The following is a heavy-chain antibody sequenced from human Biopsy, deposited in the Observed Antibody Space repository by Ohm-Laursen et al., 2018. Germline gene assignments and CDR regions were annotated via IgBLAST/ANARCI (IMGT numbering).Heavy chain of an antibody. CDR3: AGLVTGFIDP. CDR1: GGSISSGGYY. D-gene: IGHD3-9*01. J-gene: IGHJ5*02. CDR2: MYYRGST. V-gene: IGHV4-31*03. Sequence: TLSLTCTASGGSISSGGYYWGWIRQHPGKGLERIGHMYYRGSTYYNPSLKSRITISVDTSKNQFSLKLSSVTAADTAVYYCAGLVTGFIDPWGQGTLVTVSS.